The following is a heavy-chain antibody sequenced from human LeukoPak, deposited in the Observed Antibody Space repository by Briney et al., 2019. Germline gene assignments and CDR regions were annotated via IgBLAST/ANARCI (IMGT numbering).Heavy chain of an antibody. CDR2: VSTSGST. V-gene: IGHV4-61*02. J-gene: IGHJ4*02. CDR1: GDSVSSGRYI. Sequence: SQTLSLTCTVSGDSVSSGRYIWSWIRQPAGKGLEWIGRVSTSGSTNYNPSLKSRVTISVDRSKNQFSLKLSSVTAADTAVYYCARLDSSGWYSDYWGQGTLVTVSS. D-gene: IGHD6-19*01. CDR3: ARLDSSGWYSDY.